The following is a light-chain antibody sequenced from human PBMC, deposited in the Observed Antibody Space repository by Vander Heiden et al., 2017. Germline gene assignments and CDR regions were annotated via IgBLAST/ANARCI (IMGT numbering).Light chain of an antibody. V-gene: IGLV2-23*01. Sequence: QSALTQPASVSGSPGQSLTISCTGTSRDVGSYNLVSWYQQHPGKAPKLMIYEGSKRPSGVSNRFSGSKSGNTASLTISGLQAEDEADNYCCSYAGSSTWVFGGGTKLTVL. J-gene: IGLJ3*02. CDR1: SRDVGSYNL. CDR3: CSYAGSSTWV. CDR2: EGS.